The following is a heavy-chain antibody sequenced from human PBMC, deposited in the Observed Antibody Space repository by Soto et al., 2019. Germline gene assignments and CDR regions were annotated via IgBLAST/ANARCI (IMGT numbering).Heavy chain of an antibody. CDR2: ISVSGAST. D-gene: IGHD3-10*01. J-gene: IGHJ6*03. Sequence: GGPLRLSCAASGFTFSSHAMTWVRQVPGKGLEWVSVISVSGASTYYAGSVKGRFTVSRDNSNYTLYLQMNGLRADDTAVYYCAHTPGMVRGVTGHYYYQYTDVWGKGVTVTVSS. V-gene: IGHV3-23*01. CDR1: GFTFSSHA. CDR3: AHTPGMVRGVTGHYYYQYTDV.